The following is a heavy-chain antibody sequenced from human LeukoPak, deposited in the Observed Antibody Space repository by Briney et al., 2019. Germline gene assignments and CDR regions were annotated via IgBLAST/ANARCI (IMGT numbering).Heavy chain of an antibody. CDR1: GFTFSNYW. D-gene: IGHD1-7*01. CDR2: IKQDGSEK. V-gene: IGHV3-7*01. J-gene: IGHJ4*02. Sequence: GGSLRLSCAASGFTFSNYWMSWVCQAPGKGLQWVANIKQDGSEKYYVDSVKGRFTISRDNAKKSLYLQMNSLRAEDTAVYYCARDDDWNYEDYWGQGTLVTVSS. CDR3: ARDDDWNYEDY.